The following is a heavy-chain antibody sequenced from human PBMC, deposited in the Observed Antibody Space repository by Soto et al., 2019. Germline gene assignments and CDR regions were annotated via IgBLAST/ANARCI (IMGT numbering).Heavy chain of an antibody. CDR1: GGTFSSYA. J-gene: IGHJ4*02. Sequence: QVQLVQSGAEVKKPGSSVKVSCKASGGTFSSYAISWVRQAPGQGLEWMGGIIPIFGTANYAQMFQGRVTITADESTRKAYMELSSLRSEDTAVYYCARVGGYNWNERGFGLNYWGQGTLVTVSS. CDR2: IIPIFGTA. D-gene: IGHD1-1*01. V-gene: IGHV1-69*01. CDR3: ARVGGYNWNERGFGLNY.